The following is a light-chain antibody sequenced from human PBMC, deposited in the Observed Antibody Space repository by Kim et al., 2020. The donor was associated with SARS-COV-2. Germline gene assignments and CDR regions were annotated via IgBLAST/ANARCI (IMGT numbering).Light chain of an antibody. V-gene: IGLV1-40*01. CDR1: SSNIGAGYD. Sequence: VTVSCPGSSSNIGAGYDVPWYQQLPGTAPKLLIYGNSNRPSGVPDRFSGSKSGTSASLAITGLQAEDEADYYCQSYDSSLSGSGVFGTGTKVTVL. CDR2: GNS. CDR3: QSYDSSLSGSGV. J-gene: IGLJ1*01.